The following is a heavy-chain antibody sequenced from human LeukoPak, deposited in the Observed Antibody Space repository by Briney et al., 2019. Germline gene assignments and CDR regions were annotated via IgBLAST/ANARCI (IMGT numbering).Heavy chain of an antibody. D-gene: IGHD2-21*02. J-gene: IGHJ6*03. CDR1: GFTLSSYG. CDR2: IRYDGSNK. CDR3: AKSLGYCGGDCYPSYYMDV. Sequence: GGSLRLSCAASGFTLSSYGMHWVRQAPGKGLERVAFIRYDGSNKYYADSVKGRFTISRDNSKNTLYLQMNSLRAEDTAVYYSAKSLGYCGGDCYPSYYMDVWGKGTTVTVSS. V-gene: IGHV3-30*02.